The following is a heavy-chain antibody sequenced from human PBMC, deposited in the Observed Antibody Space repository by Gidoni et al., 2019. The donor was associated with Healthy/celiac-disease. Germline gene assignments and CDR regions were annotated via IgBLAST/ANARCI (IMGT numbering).Heavy chain of an antibody. V-gene: IGHV4-59*08. D-gene: IGHD6-25*01. J-gene: IGHJ3*02. CDR3: ARQPPATASFDI. CDR1: GGSISSYY. CDR2: IHNNGET. Sequence: QVQPQESGPGLLKPSETLSLTCTVAGGSISSYYWSWIRQPPGKALKWIAYIHNNGETNYNPALKSRVTLSLDTSKNHFSLKLNSVTAADTAIYYCARQPPATASFDIWGQGTMVTVSS.